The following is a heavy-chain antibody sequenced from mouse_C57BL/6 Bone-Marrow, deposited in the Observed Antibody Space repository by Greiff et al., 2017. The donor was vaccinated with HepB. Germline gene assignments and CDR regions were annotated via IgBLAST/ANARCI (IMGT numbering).Heavy chain of an antibody. D-gene: IGHD1-1*01. CDR3: ASPSLITTAAMDY. CDR1: GYTFTSYG. CDR2: IYIGNGYT. Sequence: VQLQQSGAELVRPGSSVKMSCKTSGYTFTSYGINWVKQRPGQGLEWIGYIYIGNGYTEYNEKLKGKATLTSDTSSSTAYMQLSILTSEDSAIYICASPSLITTAAMDYWGQGTSVTVSS. V-gene: IGHV1-58*01. J-gene: IGHJ4*01.